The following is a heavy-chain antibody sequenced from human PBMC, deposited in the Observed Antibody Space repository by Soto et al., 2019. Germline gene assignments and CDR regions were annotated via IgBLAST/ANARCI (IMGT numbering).Heavy chain of an antibody. Sequence: SETLSLTCTVSGSPISDNYWSRFRQAPGQGLEWVGYIYYTGTTTYNPSVKSRVTISLDTSKSQFSLILRSVTAADTAVYYCACIFSGGYGYGFYYYGMDVWGQGTTVTVSS. D-gene: IGHD5-18*01. V-gene: IGHV4-59*08. CDR1: GSPISDNY. CDR2: IYYTGTT. CDR3: ACIFSGGYGYGFYYYGMDV. J-gene: IGHJ6*02.